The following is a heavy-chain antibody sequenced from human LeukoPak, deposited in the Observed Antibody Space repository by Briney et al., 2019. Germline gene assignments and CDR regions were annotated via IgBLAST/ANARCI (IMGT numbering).Heavy chain of an antibody. CDR1: GGSISSSSYY. CDR3: ARQMGKRIFGVVIITWFDP. D-gene: IGHD3-3*01. Sequence: SETLSLTCTVSGGSISSSSYYWGWIRQPPGKGLEWIGSIYYSGSIYYNPSLKSRVTISVDTSKNQFSLKLNSVTAADTAMYYCARQMGKRIFGVVIITWFDPWGQGTLVTVSS. J-gene: IGHJ5*02. V-gene: IGHV4-39*01. CDR2: IYYSGSI.